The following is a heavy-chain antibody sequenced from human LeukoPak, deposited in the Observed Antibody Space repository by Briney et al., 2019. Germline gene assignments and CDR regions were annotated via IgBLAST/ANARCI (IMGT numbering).Heavy chain of an antibody. CDR1: GFNFVDYH. CDR2: IHKGYGRI. V-gene: IGHV3-11*04. D-gene: IGHD2-8*02. J-gene: IGHJ4*02. Sequence: GGSLRLSCAASGFNFVDYHMTWIRQRPGKGLEWVSDIHKGYGRIYYAESVKGRFTISRDNAKNSLFLQMSRLGPEDTAVYYCMRCAWGMLLDYWGQGTLVTVSS. CDR3: MRCAWGMLLDY.